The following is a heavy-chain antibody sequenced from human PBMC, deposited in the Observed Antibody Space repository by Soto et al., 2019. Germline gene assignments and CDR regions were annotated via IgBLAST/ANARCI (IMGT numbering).Heavy chain of an antibody. V-gene: IGHV1-8*01. CDR3: TRAAVSNGWPTTPYMDV. CDR1: GYSFTNYD. J-gene: IGHJ6*03. D-gene: IGHD6-19*01. Sequence: QVQLVQSGAEVEKPGASVKVSCKASGYSFTNYDINWVRQAAGQGLERMGWMNPNSGNTGYGQKFQGRVTMTRNTSRSTASMELRRLKSDDTAVYYCTRAAVSNGWPTTPYMDVWGKGTTVTVSS. CDR2: MNPNSGNT.